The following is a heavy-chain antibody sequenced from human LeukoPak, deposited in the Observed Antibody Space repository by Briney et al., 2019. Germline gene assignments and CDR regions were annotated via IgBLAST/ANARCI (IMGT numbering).Heavy chain of an antibody. CDR2: ITWNSRDI. D-gene: IGHD3-22*01. CDR1: GFRFDDYA. J-gene: IGHJ4*02. CDR3: STTYYYDSSGGY. Sequence: PGRSLRLSCAASGFRFDDYAMHWVRQAPGKGLEWVSGITWNSRDIGYADSVKGRFTISRDNAKKSLFLQMNSLRPEDTALYYCSTTYYYDSSGGYWGQGTLVTVSS. V-gene: IGHV3-9*01.